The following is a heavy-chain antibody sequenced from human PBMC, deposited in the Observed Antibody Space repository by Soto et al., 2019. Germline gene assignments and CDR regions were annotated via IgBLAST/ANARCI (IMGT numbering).Heavy chain of an antibody. CDR3: ARVAPYCSTTTCYIDS. CDR2: ISATGGST. D-gene: IGHD2-2*01. J-gene: IGHJ4*02. CDR1: GFTFSSYT. V-gene: IGHV3-23*01. Sequence: EVQLLESGGGLVQPGGSLRLSCAASGFTFSSYTMSWVRQAPGKGLEWVSGISATGGSTYYADSVKGRFTFSRDNSKNTVYLQMNSLRAEDTALYYCARVAPYCSTTTCYIDSWGQGTLVTVSS.